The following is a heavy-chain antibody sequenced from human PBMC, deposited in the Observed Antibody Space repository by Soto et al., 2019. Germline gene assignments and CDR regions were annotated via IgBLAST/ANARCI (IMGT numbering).Heavy chain of an antibody. CDR2: INHSGST. CDR1: GSSVRRLIYS. Sequence: LARTCTVYGSSVRRLIYSCNWIRQPPGKGLEWIGEINHSGSTNYNPSLKSRVTISVDTSKNQFSLKLSSVTAADTAVYYCARSVAIRGNYLDYWGQGILVTVSS. CDR3: ARSVAIRGNYLDY. V-gene: IGHV4-34*01. D-gene: IGHD5-12*01. J-gene: IGHJ4*02.